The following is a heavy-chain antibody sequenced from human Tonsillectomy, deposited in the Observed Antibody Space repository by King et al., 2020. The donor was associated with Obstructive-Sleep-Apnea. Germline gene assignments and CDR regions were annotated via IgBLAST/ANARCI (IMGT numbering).Heavy chain of an antibody. CDR3: ASYPTYYYDSSGYYRLN. J-gene: IGHJ4*02. CDR2: IYVSGIT. V-gene: IGHV4-59*01. CDR1: GASFSNYY. Sequence: VQLQESGPGLVKPSETLSLTCTVSGASFSNYYWSWIRQPPGKGLEWIGYIYVSGITDYNPSLKGRVTFSVDKSKNQFSLKLNSVTAADTAVYYCASYPTYYYDSSGYYRLNWGQGTLVTVSS. D-gene: IGHD3-22*01.